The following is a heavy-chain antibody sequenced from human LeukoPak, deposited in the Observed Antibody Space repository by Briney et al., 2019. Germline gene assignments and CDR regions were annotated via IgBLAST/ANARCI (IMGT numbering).Heavy chain of an antibody. J-gene: IGHJ4*02. CDR3: ARSSIKFYSDYYDSSGYHGYFDY. Sequence: PSETLSLTCAVYGGSFSGYYWSWIRQPPGKGLEWIGEINHSGSTNYNPSLKSRVTISVDTSKNQFSLKLSSVTAADTAVYYCARSSIKFYSDYYDSSGYHGYFDYWGQGTLVTVSS. V-gene: IGHV4-34*01. CDR1: GGSFSGYY. CDR2: INHSGST. D-gene: IGHD3-22*01.